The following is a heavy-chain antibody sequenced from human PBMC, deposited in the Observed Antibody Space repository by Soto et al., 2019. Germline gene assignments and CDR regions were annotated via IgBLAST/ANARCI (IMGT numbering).Heavy chain of an antibody. V-gene: IGHV3-23*01. J-gene: IGHJ4*02. Sequence: EVQLLESGGGLVQPGGSLRLSCAASGFTFSSYAMSWVRQAPGKGLEWVSAISGSGGSTYYADSVKGRFTISRDNSKNTLYLQMNSLRAEDTAVYYCAKLTNLDYGDYRVSDVSGKSGWGQGTLVTVSS. CDR1: GFTFSSYA. D-gene: IGHD4-17*01. CDR2: ISGSGGST. CDR3: AKLTNLDYGDYRVSDVSGKSG.